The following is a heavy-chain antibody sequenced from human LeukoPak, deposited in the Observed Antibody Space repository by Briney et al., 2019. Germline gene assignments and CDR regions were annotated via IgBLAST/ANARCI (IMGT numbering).Heavy chain of an antibody. V-gene: IGHV3-7*01. CDR2: IKEDGSDK. J-gene: IGHJ3*02. D-gene: IGHD2-2*01. CDR1: GFTFSTYW. Sequence: GGSLRLSCAASGFTFSTYWMKWVRQAPGKGLEWVASIKEDGSDKYYVDSVKGRFSIPRDNAKNSLYLQMNSLRTEDTAVYYYARDDSRIVVVPPVMEFSSSDAFDIWGQGTMVSVSS. CDR3: ARDDSRIVVVPPVMEFSSSDAFDI.